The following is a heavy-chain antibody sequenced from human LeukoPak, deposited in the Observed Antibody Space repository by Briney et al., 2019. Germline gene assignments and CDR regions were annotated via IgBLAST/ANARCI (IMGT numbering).Heavy chain of an antibody. J-gene: IGHJ5*02. V-gene: IGHV5-51*01. CDR2: ICPGDSDT. CDR1: GYIFTSYW. CDR3: ARQTDENWFDT. Sequence: GESLKISCKGSGYIFTSYWIGWVRQMPGKGLEWMGIICPGDSDTRYSPSFQGQVTISADKSISTAYLQWSSLKASDTAMYYCARQTDENWFDTWGQGTLVTVSS.